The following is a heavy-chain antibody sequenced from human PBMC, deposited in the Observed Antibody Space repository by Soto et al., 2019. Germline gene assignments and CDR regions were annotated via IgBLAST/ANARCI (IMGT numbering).Heavy chain of an antibody. CDR2: VNSDESST. CDR1: GFTFTTYW. Sequence: EVQLVESGGGLVQPGGSLILSCAASGFTFTTYWMHWVRQVPGQGLVWVSHVNSDESSTNYADSVKGRFTISRDNAKNTLYLQMSSLRAEDSAVYYCARGGSGNYFTYFDYWGQGTLITVSS. CDR3: ARGGSGNYFTYFDY. J-gene: IGHJ4*02. V-gene: IGHV3-74*01. D-gene: IGHD1-26*01.